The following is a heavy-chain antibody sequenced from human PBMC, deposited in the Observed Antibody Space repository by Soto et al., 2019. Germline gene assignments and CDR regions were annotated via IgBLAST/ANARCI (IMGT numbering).Heavy chain of an antibody. V-gene: IGHV1-18*01. Sequence: QVQLVQSGAEVKKTGASVKVSWKASGYTFTSYGISWVRQAPGQGLEWMGWISAYNGNTNYAQKLQGRVTMTTDTSTSTAYMELRSLRSDDTAVYYCARDYPDSSGYYYYYGMDVWGQGTTVTVSS. CDR2: ISAYNGNT. D-gene: IGHD3-22*01. CDR3: ARDYPDSSGYYYYYGMDV. CDR1: GYTFTSYG. J-gene: IGHJ6*02.